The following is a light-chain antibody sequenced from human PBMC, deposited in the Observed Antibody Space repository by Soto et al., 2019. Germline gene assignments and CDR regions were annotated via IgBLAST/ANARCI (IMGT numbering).Light chain of an antibody. CDR2: GAS. CDR3: QQYNSWPPIT. CDR1: QSVSSN. V-gene: IGKV3-15*01. J-gene: IGKJ5*01. Sequence: EIVMTQSPATLSVSRGERATLSCRASQSVSSNLAWFQQKPGQAPRLLISGASTRATGIPARFSGSGSGTEFTLTISSLQSEDFAVYYCQQYNSWPPITFGQGTRLEIK.